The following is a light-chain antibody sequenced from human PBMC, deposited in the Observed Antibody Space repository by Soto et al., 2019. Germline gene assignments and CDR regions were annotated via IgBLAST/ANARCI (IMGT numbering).Light chain of an antibody. V-gene: IGKV1-12*01. J-gene: IGKJ4*01. CDR2: AAS. CDR1: QAVNSW. CDR3: LQSYRTPLT. Sequence: DNQLTQSPSSISASVGDRVTITCRASQAVNSWLAWFQQKPGKAPKLLIYAASTLQSGVPSRFSGSGSGTDFTLTISSLQPEDFATYYCLQSYRTPLTFGGGTKVDIK.